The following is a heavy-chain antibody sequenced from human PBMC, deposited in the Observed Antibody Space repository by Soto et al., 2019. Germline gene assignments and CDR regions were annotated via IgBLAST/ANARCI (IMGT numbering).Heavy chain of an antibody. V-gene: IGHV1-2*02. CDR1: GYAFTGYY. CDR2: INPNSGDT. CDR3: ATRYSYVHF. D-gene: IGHD5-18*01. Sequence: KVARKCSGYAFTGYYIHWVRQAPGQGLEWMGWINPNSGDTNYAQKFQGRVTMTRDTSFSTAYMELSSLRSDDTAVYYCATRYSYVHFWGQGTLVTVSS. J-gene: IGHJ4*02.